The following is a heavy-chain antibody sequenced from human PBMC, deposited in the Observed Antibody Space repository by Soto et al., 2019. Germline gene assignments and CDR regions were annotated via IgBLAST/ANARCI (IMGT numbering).Heavy chain of an antibody. CDR1: GASISVHSYY. CDR2: SYYSGTT. Sequence: PSETLSLTCTVSGASISVHSYYWTWIRQPPGKGLEWIGSSYYSGTTYFNPSLKSRATISVDTSKNQFSLRLTSVTAADTAIYYCTRRYNWNDKYFDPRGPGALVTVPQ. V-gene: IGHV4-39*01. J-gene: IGHJ5*02. D-gene: IGHD1-20*01. CDR3: TRRYNWNDKYFDP.